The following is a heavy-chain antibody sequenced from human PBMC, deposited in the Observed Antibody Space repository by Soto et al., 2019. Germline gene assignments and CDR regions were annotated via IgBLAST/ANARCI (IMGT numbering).Heavy chain of an antibody. CDR3: ARSPHIAAAAPDYYYYYGMDV. Sequence: QVQLVQSGAEVKKPGSSVKVSCKASGGTFSSYTISWVRQAPGQGLEWMGRIIPILGIANYAQKFQGRVTITADKSTSTAYMELSSLRSEDTAVYYCARSPHIAAAAPDYYYYYGMDVWGQGTTVTVSS. CDR1: GGTFSSYT. CDR2: IIPILGIA. J-gene: IGHJ6*02. V-gene: IGHV1-69*02. D-gene: IGHD6-13*01.